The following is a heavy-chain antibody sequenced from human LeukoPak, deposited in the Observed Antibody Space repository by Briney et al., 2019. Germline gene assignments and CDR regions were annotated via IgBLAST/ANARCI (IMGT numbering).Heavy chain of an antibody. CDR2: INPNSGGT. Sequence: GASVKVSCKASGYTFTGYYMHWVRQAPGQGLEWMGWINPNSGGTNYAQKFQGRVTMTRDTSISTAYMELSRLRSDDTAVYYCARHVRFLEWLSSYYFDYWGQGTLVTVSS. J-gene: IGHJ4*02. D-gene: IGHD3-3*01. CDR3: ARHVRFLEWLSSYYFDY. CDR1: GYTFTGYY. V-gene: IGHV1-2*02.